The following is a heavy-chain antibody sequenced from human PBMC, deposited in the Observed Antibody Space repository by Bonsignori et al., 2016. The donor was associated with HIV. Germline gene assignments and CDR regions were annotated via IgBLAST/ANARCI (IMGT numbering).Heavy chain of an antibody. J-gene: IGHJ4*02. CDR2: FDPEDGET. V-gene: IGHV1-24*01. D-gene: IGHD4-23*01. CDR1: GYTLTELS. Sequence: ASVKVSCKVSGYTLTELSMHWVRQAPGKGLEWMGGFDPEDGETIYAQKFQGRVTMTEDTSTDTAYMELSSLRSEDTAVYYCATSGGDYGGNSGELDYWGQGTLVTVSS. CDR3: ATSGGDYGGNSGELDY.